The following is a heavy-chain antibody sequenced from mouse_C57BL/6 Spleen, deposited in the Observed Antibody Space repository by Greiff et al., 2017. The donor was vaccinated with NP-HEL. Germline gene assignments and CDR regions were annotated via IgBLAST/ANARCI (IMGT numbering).Heavy chain of an antibody. V-gene: IGHV5-6*01. D-gene: IGHD6-1*01. Sequence: EVQLVESGGDLVKPGGSLKLSCAASGFTFSSYGMSWVRQTPDKRLEWVATISSGGSYTYYPDSVKGRFTISRDNAKNTRYLQMSSLKSEDTAMYYCARHSLLAMDYWGQGTSVTVSS. CDR1: GFTFSSYG. CDR2: ISSGGSYT. CDR3: ARHSLLAMDY. J-gene: IGHJ4*01.